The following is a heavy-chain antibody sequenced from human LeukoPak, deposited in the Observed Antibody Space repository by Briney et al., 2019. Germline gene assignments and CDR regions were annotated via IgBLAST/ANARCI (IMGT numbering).Heavy chain of an antibody. CDR3: ARVFDSGSQAYFYYMDV. V-gene: IGHV4-59*01. J-gene: IGHJ6*03. D-gene: IGHD3-10*01. CDR1: GGSISSNY. Sequence: SETLSLTCNVSGGSISSNYWSWIRQPPGKGLEWIGYIYSSGSTNYNPSLKSRVTMSVDTSKNQFSLKVSSVTAADTAVYYCARVFDSGSQAYFYYMDVWGKGTTVTISS. CDR2: IYSSGST.